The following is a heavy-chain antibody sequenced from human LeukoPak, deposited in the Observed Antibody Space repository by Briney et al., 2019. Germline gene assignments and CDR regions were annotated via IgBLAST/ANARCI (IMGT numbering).Heavy chain of an antibody. D-gene: IGHD3-10*02. V-gene: IGHV4-59*01. Sequence: PSETLSLTCTVSGGSISGYYWSWVRQSPEKGLESIGFIYSTGSTSYNPSLRSRVTISIDTSQNQFYLRLTSVTAADTAVYYCARHVRGITESYYYYYYMDVWGKGTTVTISS. J-gene: IGHJ6*03. CDR2: IYSTGST. CDR1: GGSISGYY. CDR3: ARHVRGITESYYYYYYMDV.